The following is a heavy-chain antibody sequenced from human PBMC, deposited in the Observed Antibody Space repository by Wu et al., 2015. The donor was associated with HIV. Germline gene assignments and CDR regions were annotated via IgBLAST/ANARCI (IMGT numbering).Heavy chain of an antibody. CDR3: ATSKGRGYSYNSVVRLDY. V-gene: IGHV1-46*01. CDR2: INPRTDST. J-gene: IGHJ4*02. CDR1: GYTFINNF. D-gene: IGHD5-18*01. Sequence: QVQLVQSRAEVKKPGASVRVSCTAFGYTFINNFLHWVRQVPGQGPEWMGVINPRTDSTTYAQAFEGRLTMTRDTSKNTMYMELSSLRSDDTAKYYCATSKGRGYSYNSVVRLDYWGQGTLVTVSS.